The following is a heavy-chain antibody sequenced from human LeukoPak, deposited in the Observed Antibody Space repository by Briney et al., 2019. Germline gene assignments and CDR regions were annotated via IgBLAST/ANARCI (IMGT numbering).Heavy chain of an antibody. CDR2: ISSSSSYI. J-gene: IGHJ4*02. CDR3: ARVIKSGSYYNYLDY. CDR1: GFTFSSYS. V-gene: IGHV3-21*01. Sequence: PGGSLRLSCAASGFTFSSYSMNWVRQAPGKGLEWVSSISSSSSYIYYADSVKGRFTISRDNAENSLYLQMNSLGAEDTAVYYCARVIKSGSYYNYLDYWGQGTLVTVSS. D-gene: IGHD1-26*01.